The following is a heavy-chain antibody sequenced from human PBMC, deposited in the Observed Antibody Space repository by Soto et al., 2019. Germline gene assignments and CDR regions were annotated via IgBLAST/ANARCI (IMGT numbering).Heavy chain of an antibody. CDR2: ISSTTNYI. J-gene: IGHJ4*02. CDR1: GFTFTRYS. Sequence: PGGSLRLSCAASGFTFTRYSMNWVRQAPGKGLEWVSSISSTTNYIYYGDSMKGRFTISRDNAKNSLYLEMNSLRAEDTAVYYCARESEDLTSNFDRWGQGTLVTVSS. V-gene: IGHV3-21*06. CDR3: ARESEDLTSNFDR.